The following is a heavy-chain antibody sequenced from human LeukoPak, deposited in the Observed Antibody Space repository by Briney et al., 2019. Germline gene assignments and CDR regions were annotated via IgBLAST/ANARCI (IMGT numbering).Heavy chain of an antibody. CDR1: GFTFSSYA. Sequence: GGTLRLSCAASGFTFSSYAMTWIRQAPGKGLEWVSSISGSGGSTYYADSVKGRFTISRDNSKNTLYLQMNSLRAEDTAVYYCAKVRITMTVVVRDAFDIWGQGTMVTVSS. CDR3: AKVRITMTVVVRDAFDI. CDR2: ISGSGGST. V-gene: IGHV3-23*01. J-gene: IGHJ3*02. D-gene: IGHD3-22*01.